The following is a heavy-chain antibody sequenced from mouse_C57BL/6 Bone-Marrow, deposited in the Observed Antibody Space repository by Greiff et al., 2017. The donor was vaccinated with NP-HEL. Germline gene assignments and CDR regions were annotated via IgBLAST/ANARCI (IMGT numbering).Heavy chain of an antibody. Sequence: EVKLLESGGGLVQPGGSMKLSCAASGFTFSDAWMDWVRQSPETGLEWVAEIRNKANNHATYSAESVKGRFTISRDDSKSSVYLQMNSLRAEDTGIYYCTLWLRRRGFAYWGQGTLVTVSA. D-gene: IGHD2-2*01. V-gene: IGHV6-6*01. J-gene: IGHJ3*01. CDR2: IRNKANNHAT. CDR3: TLWLRRRGFAY. CDR1: GFTFSDAW.